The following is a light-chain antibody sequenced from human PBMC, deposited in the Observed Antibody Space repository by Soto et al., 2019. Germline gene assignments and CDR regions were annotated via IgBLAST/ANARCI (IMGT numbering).Light chain of an antibody. Sequence: DIQMTQSPYSLAASVGDSVTITCRARENLRTYLNGYQQKPGRVPKLLIHSAAALPSGVPSRCSGRGSGTEFTLTMSGLQPEDFATYYCQQGHSTPYTFGQGTKVEIK. CDR2: SAA. CDR3: QQGHSTPYT. CDR1: ENLRTY. V-gene: IGKV1-39*01. J-gene: IGKJ2*01.